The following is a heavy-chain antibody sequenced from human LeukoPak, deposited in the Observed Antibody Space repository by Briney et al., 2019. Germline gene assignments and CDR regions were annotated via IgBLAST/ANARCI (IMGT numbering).Heavy chain of an antibody. J-gene: IGHJ3*01. CDR1: GVSISSYY. CDR3: ARWGEGGGFVVHAFDV. CDR2: SHYSGTS. D-gene: IGHD2-15*01. Sequence: SETLSPTCTVSGVSISSYYWNWMRQSPGQGLEWIGCSHYSGTSSYNPSLQSRVTISVDTSKYQFSLKLSSVSAADTAVYYCARWGEGGGFVVHAFDVWGQGSMVTVSS. V-gene: IGHV4-59*01.